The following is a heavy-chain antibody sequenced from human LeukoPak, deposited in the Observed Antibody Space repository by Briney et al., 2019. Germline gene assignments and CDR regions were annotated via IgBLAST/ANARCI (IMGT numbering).Heavy chain of an antibody. CDR3: ARCSRSSTDCYSAFDI. Sequence: GGSLRLSWEASGFTFDDYGMSWVRQAAGKGLEWVSAITNWNGGSTGYAGSVSGRFTVSRDNAKNSLYLQMNSLRAEDTALYYCARCSRSSTDCYSAFDIWGEGTVVTVSS. J-gene: IGHJ3*02. D-gene: IGHD2-2*02. V-gene: IGHV3-20*04. CDR1: GFTFDDYG. CDR2: ITNWNGGST.